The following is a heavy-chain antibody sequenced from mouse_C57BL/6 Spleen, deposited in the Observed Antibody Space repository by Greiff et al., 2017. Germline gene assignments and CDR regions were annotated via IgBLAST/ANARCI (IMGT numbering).Heavy chain of an antibody. V-gene: IGHV1-61*01. Sequence: QVQLKQPGAELVRPGSSVKLSCKASGYTFPSYWMDWVKQRPGQGLEWIGNIYPSDSETHYNQKFKDKATLTVDKSSSTAYMQLSSLTSEDSAVYYCARDEEGGYWGQGTTLTVSS. CDR3: ARDEEGGY. J-gene: IGHJ2*01. CDR2: IYPSDSET. CDR1: GYTFPSYW.